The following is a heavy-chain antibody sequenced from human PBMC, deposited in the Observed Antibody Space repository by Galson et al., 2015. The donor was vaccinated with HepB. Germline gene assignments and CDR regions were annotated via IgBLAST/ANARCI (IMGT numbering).Heavy chain of an antibody. V-gene: IGHV3-33*01. CDR2: IWFDGSKK. CDR1: GFNFRAFG. CDR3: VRGGDNFCDC. J-gene: IGHJ4*02. D-gene: IGHD3-16*01. Sequence: SLRLSCAASGFNFRAFGMHWIRQAPGQRPEWVAVIWFDGSKKYYSDSVKGRFTISRDNSNNTLFLQMDSPKGEDTAVYYCVRGGDNFCDCWGRGTLLTVSS.